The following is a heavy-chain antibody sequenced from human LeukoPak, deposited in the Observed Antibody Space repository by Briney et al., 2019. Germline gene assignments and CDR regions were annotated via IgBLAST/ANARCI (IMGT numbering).Heavy chain of an antibody. CDR1: GYSISNGYY. D-gene: IGHD3-3*01. V-gene: IGHV4-38-2*02. CDR2: IYHRGST. CDR3: ARGAEYYAIWRGYAGYSDY. Sequence: PSETLSLTCTVSGYSISNGYYWGWIRQPPGKGLEWVGSIYHRGSTYYNPSLRSRVTISLDRSKKKFSLKLTSVAAAGHAVYFCARGAEYYAIWRGYAGYSDYWGQGISVTVSS. J-gene: IGHJ4*02.